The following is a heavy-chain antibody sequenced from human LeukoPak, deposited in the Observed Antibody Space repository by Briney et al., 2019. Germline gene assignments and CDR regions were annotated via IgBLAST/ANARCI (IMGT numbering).Heavy chain of an antibody. CDR3: AKGMATHDY. CDR1: GFTFSSYG. V-gene: IGHV3-23*03. Sequence: GGSLRLSCAASGFTFSSYGMSWVCQAPGKGLEWVSVIYSGGSTYYADSVKGGFTISRDNSKNTLYLQMNSLRAEDTAVYYCAKGMATHDYWGQGTLVTVSS. J-gene: IGHJ4*02. D-gene: IGHD5-24*01. CDR2: IYSGGST.